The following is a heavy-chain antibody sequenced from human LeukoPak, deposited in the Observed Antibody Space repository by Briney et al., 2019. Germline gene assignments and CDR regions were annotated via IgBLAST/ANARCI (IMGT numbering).Heavy chain of an antibody. D-gene: IGHD3-3*01. Sequence: PGGSLRLSCSASGFTFSNYWMSWVRQAPGQGLEWLANINQDGSEKYYVDSVQGRFTISRDNAKSSLYLQMNSLRVEDMAVYYCLRDSSPRFRSHDWVYWGQGSLVTVYS. CDR1: GFTFSNYW. CDR3: LRDSSPRFRSHDWVY. J-gene: IGHJ4*02. V-gene: IGHV3-7*01. CDR2: INQDGSEK.